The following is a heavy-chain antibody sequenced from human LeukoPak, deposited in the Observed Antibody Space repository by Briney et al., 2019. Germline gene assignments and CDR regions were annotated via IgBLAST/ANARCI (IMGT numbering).Heavy chain of an antibody. CDR2: ISYDGSDK. J-gene: IGHJ4*02. D-gene: IGHD6-13*01. CDR1: GFTFSDYA. CDR3: AKNKQQQLVRMYYFDC. V-gene: IGHV3-30*18. Sequence: GRSLRLSCAASGFTFSDYAMHWVRQAPGKGLEWVALISYDGSDKYYADSVKGRFTISRDNSKNTLYLQMNSLRAEDTAVYYCAKNKQQQLVRMYYFDCWGQGTLVTVSS.